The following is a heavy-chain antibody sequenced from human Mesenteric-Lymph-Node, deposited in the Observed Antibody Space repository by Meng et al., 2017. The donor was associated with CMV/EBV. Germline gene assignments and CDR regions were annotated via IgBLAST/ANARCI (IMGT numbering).Heavy chain of an antibody. CDR2: IQYDTKDK. CDR1: GFTFSSYD. J-gene: IGHJ4*02. Sequence: GESLKISCAASGFTFSSYDMHWVRQAPGKGLEWVAFIQYDTKDKFYSDSVKGRFTISRDNSRGTLYLQMNSLRAEDTAVYYCAKESDSFDYWGQGTLVTVSS. CDR3: AKESDSFDY. D-gene: IGHD3/OR15-3a*01. V-gene: IGHV3-30*02.